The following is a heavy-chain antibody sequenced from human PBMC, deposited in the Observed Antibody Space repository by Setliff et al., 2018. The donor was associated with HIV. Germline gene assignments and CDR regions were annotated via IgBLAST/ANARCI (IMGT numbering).Heavy chain of an antibody. D-gene: IGHD3-16*01. CDR2: IYSSGST. Sequence: SETLSLTCTVSGASISSYYWSWIRQPPGKGLEWIGYIYSSGSTNYNPSLKSRVTISVDTSKNQFSLKLSSVTAADTAVYYCARGTLYYDYVWGTPFPFDYWGQGTLVTVSS. J-gene: IGHJ4*02. CDR3: ARGTLYYDYVWGTPFPFDY. CDR1: GASISSYY. V-gene: IGHV4-59*01.